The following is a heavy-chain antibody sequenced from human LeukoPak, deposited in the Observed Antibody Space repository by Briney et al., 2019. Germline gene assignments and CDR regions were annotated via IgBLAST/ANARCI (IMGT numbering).Heavy chain of an antibody. J-gene: IGHJ6*02. CDR3: ARDYWVTTVYYYYGMDV. CDR2: INPSGGST. CDR1: GYTSTSYY. V-gene: IGHV1-46*01. Sequence: ASVKVSCTASGYTSTSYYMHWVRQAPGQGLEWMGIINPSGGSTSYAQKFQGRVTMTRDTSTSTVYMELSSLRSEDTAVYYCARDYWVTTVYYYYGMDVWGQGTTVTVSS. D-gene: IGHD4-17*01.